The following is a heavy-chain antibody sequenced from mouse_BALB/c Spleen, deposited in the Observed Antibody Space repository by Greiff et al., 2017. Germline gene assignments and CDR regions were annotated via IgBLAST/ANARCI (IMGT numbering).Heavy chain of an antibody. CDR2: INPSTGYT. J-gene: IGHJ4*01. CDR1: GYTFTSYW. V-gene: IGHV1-7*01. Sequence: VKLQESGAELAKPGASVKMSCKASGYTFTSYWMHWVKQRPGQGLEWIGYINPSTGYTEYNQKFKDKATLTADKSSSTAYMQLSSLTSEDSAVYYCASGYDYAMDYWGQGTSVTVSS. CDR3: ASGYDYAMDY. D-gene: IGHD2-2*01.